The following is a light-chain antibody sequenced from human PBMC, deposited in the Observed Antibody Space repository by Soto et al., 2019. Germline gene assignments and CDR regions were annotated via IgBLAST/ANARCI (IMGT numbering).Light chain of an antibody. V-gene: IGLV2-14*01. CDR2: EVT. CDR3: SSFTSRFTFHYI. Sequence: QSALTQPASVSGSPGQSITISCTGTSSDVGGYNYVSWYQQHPGKAPKIIIYEVTNRPSGVSNRFSGSKSGNTASLTISGLQAEDDDDYYCSSFTSRFTFHYIFGNVTKVTV. J-gene: IGLJ1*01. CDR1: SSDVGGYNY.